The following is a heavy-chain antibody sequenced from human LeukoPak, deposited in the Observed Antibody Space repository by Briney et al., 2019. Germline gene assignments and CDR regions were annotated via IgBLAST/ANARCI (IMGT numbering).Heavy chain of an antibody. V-gene: IGHV4-61*02. D-gene: IGHD4-23*01. J-gene: IGHJ4*02. CDR2: IYTSGTI. CDR3: ARVNGRNYYFDY. CDR1: GGSISSGSYF. Sequence: SETLSLTCSVSGGSISSGSYFWTWIRQPAGKGLEWIGRIYTSGTIYYNPSLKSRVTISIDTSKNQFSLKLRSVNAADTAVYYCARVNGRNYYFDYWGQRTLVTVSS.